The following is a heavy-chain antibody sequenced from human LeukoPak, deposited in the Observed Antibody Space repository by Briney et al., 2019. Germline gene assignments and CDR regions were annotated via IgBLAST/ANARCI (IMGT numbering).Heavy chain of an antibody. Sequence: SETLSLTCTVSGGSISSDYWNWIRQPPGKALEWIGYIYYSGNTNYNPSLESRVTISVDPSKTQFSLTLTSVTAADTAVYYCSGAPGQWLGTGMDVWGQGTTVTVSS. CDR3: SGAPGQWLGTGMDV. D-gene: IGHD6-19*01. CDR2: IYYSGNT. V-gene: IGHV4-59*01. CDR1: GGSISSDY. J-gene: IGHJ6*02.